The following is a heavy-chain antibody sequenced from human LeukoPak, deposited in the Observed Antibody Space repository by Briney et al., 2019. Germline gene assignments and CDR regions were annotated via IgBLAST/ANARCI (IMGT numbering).Heavy chain of an antibody. Sequence: ASVKVSCKASGYTFTGYYMHWVRQAPGQGLEWMGWINPNSGGTNYAQKFQGRVTMTRDTSISTAYMELSRLRSDDTAVYYCARGEPYLFITMIVGFERDGMDVWGQGTTVTVSS. V-gene: IGHV1-2*02. CDR3: ARGEPYLFITMIVGFERDGMDV. CDR1: GYTFTGYY. D-gene: IGHD3-22*01. CDR2: INPNSGGT. J-gene: IGHJ6*02.